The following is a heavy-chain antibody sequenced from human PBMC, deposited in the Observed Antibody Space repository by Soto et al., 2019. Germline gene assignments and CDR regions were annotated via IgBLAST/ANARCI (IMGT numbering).Heavy chain of an antibody. J-gene: IGHJ4*02. Sequence: GGSLRLSCAASGFTFSSYSMNWVRQAPGKGLEWVSSISSSSSYINYADSVKGRFTISRNNDKNSLYLQMNSLRAEDAAVYYCARGPWSSGRDQRYFDYWGQGTLVTVSS. V-gene: IGHV3-21*01. CDR2: ISSSSSYI. D-gene: IGHD1-26*01. CDR1: GFTFSSYS. CDR3: ARGPWSSGRDQRYFDY.